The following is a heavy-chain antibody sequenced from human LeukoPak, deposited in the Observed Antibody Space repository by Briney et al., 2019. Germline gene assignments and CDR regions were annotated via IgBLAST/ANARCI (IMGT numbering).Heavy chain of an antibody. D-gene: IGHD6-6*01. V-gene: IGHV1-2*02. CDR1: GYTFTYYY. J-gene: IGHJ4*02. CDR2: MNPNSGYV. CDR3: ARVESSSFPPFDY. Sequence: ASVKVSCKASGYTFTYYYLHWVRQAPGRGLEWMGWMNPNSGYVKYAQKFQYRVTMTRDTSINTAYMELSGLRPDDSAVYFCARVESSSFPPFDYWGQGTLVTVSS.